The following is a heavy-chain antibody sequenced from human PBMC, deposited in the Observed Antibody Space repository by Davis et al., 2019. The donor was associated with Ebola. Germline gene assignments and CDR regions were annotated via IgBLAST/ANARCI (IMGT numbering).Heavy chain of an antibody. CDR2: IYYSGST. CDR1: RGSISSSSYY. CDR3: ARGGVTPPYYYYGMDV. V-gene: IGHV4-39*07. J-gene: IGHJ6*02. Sequence: MPSETLSLTCTVSRGSISSSSYYWGWIRQPPGKGLEWIGSIYYSGSTYYNPSLKSRVTISVDTSKNQFSLKLSSVTAADTAVYYCARGGVTPPYYYYGMDVWGQGTTVTVSS. D-gene: IGHD2-21*02.